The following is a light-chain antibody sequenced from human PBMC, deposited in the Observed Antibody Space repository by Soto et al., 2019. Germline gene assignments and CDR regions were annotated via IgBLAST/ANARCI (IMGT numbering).Light chain of an antibody. V-gene: IGKV3-15*01. J-gene: IGKJ1*01. Sequence: EIVMTQSPATLSVSPGERATLSCRASQSVSSNLAWYQQKPGRAPRLLIYGASPRATGIPARLSGSGSGTVFTLTISSLQSEDFGVYYCQQYNKWPWTCGQGTKGDIK. CDR3: QQYNKWPWT. CDR1: QSVSSN. CDR2: GAS.